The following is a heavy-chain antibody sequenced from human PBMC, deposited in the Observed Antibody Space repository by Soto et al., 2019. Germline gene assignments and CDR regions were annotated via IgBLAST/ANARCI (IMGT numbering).Heavy chain of an antibody. CDR2: IIPIFGTA. J-gene: IGHJ5*02. Sequence: SVKVSCKASGGTFSSYAISWVRQAPGQGLEWMGGIIPIFGTANYAQKFQGRVTITADESTSTAYMELSSLRSEDTAVYYCARAGPTMAGSSRYQRSLPYTWFGAWGQGPLVPVSS. CDR1: GGTFSSYA. V-gene: IGHV1-69*13. CDR3: ARAGPTMAGSSRYQRSLPYTWFGA. D-gene: IGHD6-13*01.